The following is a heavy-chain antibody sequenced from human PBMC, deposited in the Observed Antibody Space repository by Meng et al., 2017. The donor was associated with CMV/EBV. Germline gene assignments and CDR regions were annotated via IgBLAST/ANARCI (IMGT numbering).Heavy chain of an antibody. CDR2: ISYDGSNK. V-gene: IGHV3-30*04. CDR3: ARALCGGDCYSYYYYYGMDV. D-gene: IGHD2-21*01. Sequence: LSLTCAASGFTFSSYAMHWVRQAPGKGLEWVAVISYDGSNKYYADSVKGRFTISRDNSKNTLYLQMNSLRAEDTAVYYCARALCGGDCYSYYYYYGMDVWGQGTTVTVSS. J-gene: IGHJ6*02. CDR1: GFTFSSYA.